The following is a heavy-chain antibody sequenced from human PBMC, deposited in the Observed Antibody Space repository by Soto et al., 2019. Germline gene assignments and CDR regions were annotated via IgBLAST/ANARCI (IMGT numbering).Heavy chain of an antibody. D-gene: IGHD6-13*01. Sequence: QVQLVESGGGLVKPGGSLRLSCAASGFTSSDYYMSWIGQAPGKGLEWVSYISSSSSYTNYADSVKGRFTISRDNAKNSLYLQMNSLRDEDTAVYHCARTIAAAGGRRYFDLWGRGTLVTVSS. V-gene: IGHV3-11*05. CDR1: GFTSSDYY. CDR3: ARTIAAAGGRRYFDL. CDR2: ISSSSSYT. J-gene: IGHJ2*01.